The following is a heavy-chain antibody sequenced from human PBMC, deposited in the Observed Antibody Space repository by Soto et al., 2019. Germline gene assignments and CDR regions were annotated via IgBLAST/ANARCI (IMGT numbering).Heavy chain of an antibody. J-gene: IGHJ4*02. V-gene: IGHV3-9*01. CDR1: GFTFDDYA. CDR2: ISWNSGSI. CDR3: AKDMGILVPAAIDY. Sequence: EVQLVESGGGLVQPGRSLRLSCAASGFTFDDYAMHWVRQAPGKGLEWVSGISWNSGSIGCADSVKGRFTISRDNAKNSLYLQMNSLRAEDTALYYCAKDMGILVPAAIDYWGQGTLVTVSS. D-gene: IGHD2-2*01.